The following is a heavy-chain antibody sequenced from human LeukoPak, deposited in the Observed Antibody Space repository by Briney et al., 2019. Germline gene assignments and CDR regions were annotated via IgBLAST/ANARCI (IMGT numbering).Heavy chain of an antibody. CDR2: ISRSGSTI. CDR1: GFTFSSYE. Sequence: PGGSLRLSCAASGFTFSSYEMNWVRQAPGKGLEWVSYISRSGSTIYYADSVNVRFTISRDKAKNSLYLQMNSLRAEDTAVYYCAELGITMIGGVWGKGTTVTISS. V-gene: IGHV3-48*03. D-gene: IGHD3-10*02. CDR3: AELGITMIGGV. J-gene: IGHJ6*04.